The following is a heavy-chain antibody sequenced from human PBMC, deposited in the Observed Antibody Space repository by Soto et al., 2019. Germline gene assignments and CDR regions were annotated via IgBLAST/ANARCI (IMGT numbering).Heavy chain of an antibody. D-gene: IGHD2-2*01. CDR1: GFTFSSYA. Sequence: PGGSLRLSCAASGFTFSSYAMSWVRQAPGKGLEWVSAISGSGGSTYYADSVKGRFTISRDNSKNTLYLQMNSLRAEDTAVYYCAKHHRVPAAIGGGDGPLSYGMDVWGQGTTVTVSS. V-gene: IGHV3-23*01. CDR3: AKHHRVPAAIGGGDGPLSYGMDV. CDR2: ISGSGGST. J-gene: IGHJ6*02.